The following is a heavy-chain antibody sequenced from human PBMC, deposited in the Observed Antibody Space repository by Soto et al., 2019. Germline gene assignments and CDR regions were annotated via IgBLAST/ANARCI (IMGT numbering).Heavy chain of an antibody. V-gene: IGHV1-69*01. CDR1: GGTFSSYA. CDR3: ARDPKTSYDFWSGPTENWFDP. Sequence: QVQLVQSGAKVKKPGSSVKVSCKASGGTFSSYAISWVRQAPGQGLEWMGGIIPIFGTANYAQKFQGRVTITADESTSTAYMELSSLRSEDTAVYYCARDPKTSYDFWSGPTENWFDPWGQGTLVTVSS. J-gene: IGHJ5*02. CDR2: IIPIFGTA. D-gene: IGHD3-3*01.